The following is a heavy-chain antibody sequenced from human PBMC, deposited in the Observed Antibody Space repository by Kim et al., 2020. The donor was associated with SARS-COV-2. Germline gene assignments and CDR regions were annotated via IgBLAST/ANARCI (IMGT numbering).Heavy chain of an antibody. CDR3: ARESGVVGDGYNTPDDAFDI. CDR2: INPSGGST. J-gene: IGHJ3*02. CDR1: GYTFTSYY. D-gene: IGHD5-12*01. Sequence: ASVKVSCKASGYTFTSYYMHWVRQAPGQGLEWMGIINPSGGSTSYAQKFQGRVTMTRDTSTSTVYMELSSLRSEDTAVYYCARESGVVGDGYNTPDDAFDIWGQGTMVTVSS. V-gene: IGHV1-46*01.